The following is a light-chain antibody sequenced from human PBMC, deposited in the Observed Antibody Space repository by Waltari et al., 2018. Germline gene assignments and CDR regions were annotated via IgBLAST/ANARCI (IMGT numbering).Light chain of an antibody. J-gene: IGLJ2*01. CDR2: GDY. CDR1: GSNIGAGFD. V-gene: IGLV1-40*01. CDR3: QSYDSSLSGVI. Sequence: QSVLTQPPSVSGAPGQRVTISCTGSGSNIGAGFDVHWYQQLPGTAPKLLIYGDYNRPSGVPDRFSGSKSGTSASLAITGLQAEDEADYYCQSYDSSLSGVIFGGGTKLTVL.